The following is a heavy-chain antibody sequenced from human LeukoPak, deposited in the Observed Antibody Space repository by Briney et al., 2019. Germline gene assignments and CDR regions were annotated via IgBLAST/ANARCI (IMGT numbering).Heavy chain of an antibody. CDR1: GYTFTSYD. V-gene: IGHV1-8*01. Sequence: ASVKVSCKASGYTFTSYDINWVRQATGQGLEWMGWMNPSSGNTGYAQEFQGRVTLTRNTSITTAYMELSSLRTEDTAVYYCARGPSAYCSGGSCYSGSAWFDPWGQGTLVTVSS. CDR3: ARGPSAYCSGGSCYSGSAWFDP. D-gene: IGHD2-15*01. J-gene: IGHJ5*02. CDR2: MNPSSGNT.